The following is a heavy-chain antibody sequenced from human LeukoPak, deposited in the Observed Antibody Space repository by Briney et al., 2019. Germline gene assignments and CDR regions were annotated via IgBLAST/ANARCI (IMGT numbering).Heavy chain of an antibody. CDR3: ASENWFDP. J-gene: IGHJ5*02. V-gene: IGHV3-23*01. CDR2: TSGSGGST. CDR1: GITFSRFW. Sequence: GGSLRLSCAASGITFSRFWMSWVRQAPGKGLEWVSGTSGSGGSTYYADSVKGRFTISRDNSKNTLYLQMNSLRAEDTAVYYCASENWFDPWGQGTLVTVSS.